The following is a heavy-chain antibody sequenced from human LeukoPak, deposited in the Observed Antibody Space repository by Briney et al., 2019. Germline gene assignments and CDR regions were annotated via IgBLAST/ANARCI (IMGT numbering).Heavy chain of an antibody. CDR3: ARGGLEPVDY. Sequence: HPGGSLRLSCVGSGFTFSTYWMHWVRQAPAKGLVWVSRINPEETGTNYADSVKGRFTISRDNDKNTPYLQMNSLGAEDTAVYYCARGGLEPVDYWGQGTLVTVSS. V-gene: IGHV3-74*01. CDR2: INPEETGT. D-gene: IGHD3-16*01. J-gene: IGHJ4*02. CDR1: GFTFSTYW.